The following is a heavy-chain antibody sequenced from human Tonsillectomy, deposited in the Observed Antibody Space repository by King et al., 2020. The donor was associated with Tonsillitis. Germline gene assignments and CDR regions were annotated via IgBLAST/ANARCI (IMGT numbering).Heavy chain of an antibody. J-gene: IGHJ4*02. CDR3: AKDIRGTYYWYNFDF. CDR2: ISSNSDRI. Sequence: QLVQSGGGLVQPGRSLRLSCAASGFTFDDYAMHWVRQAPGKGLEWVSSISSNSDRIGYADSVKGRFTVSRDNAKSSLYLQMNTLITEDTAVYYCAKDIRGTYYWYNFDFWGQGTLVTVSS. V-gene: IGHV3-9*01. D-gene: IGHD2-8*02. CDR1: GFTFDDYA.